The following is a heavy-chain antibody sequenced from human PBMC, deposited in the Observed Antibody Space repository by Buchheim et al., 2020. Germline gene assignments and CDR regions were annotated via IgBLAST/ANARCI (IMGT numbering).Heavy chain of an antibody. CDR3: ASDLSGGGLDY. CDR1: GISFSRYS. Sequence: QVQLVESGGGVVQPGRSLRLSCAASGISFSRYSMHWVRLAPGKGLEWVAVISDDATRTNYADSVRGRFTISRDNSRNTLYLQMGSLRLDDTAVFYCASDLSGGGLDYWGQGTL. D-gene: IGHD2-15*01. CDR2: ISDDATRT. V-gene: IGHV3-30*04. J-gene: IGHJ4*02.